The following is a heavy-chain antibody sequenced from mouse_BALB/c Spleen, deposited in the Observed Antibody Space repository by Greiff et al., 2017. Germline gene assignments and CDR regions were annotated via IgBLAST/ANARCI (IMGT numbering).Heavy chain of an antibody. CDR3: ARQTYEYDGGWFAY. CDR2: ISNGGGST. CDR1: GFTFSSYT. Sequence: DVMLVESGGGLVQPGGSLKLSCAVSGFTFSSYTMSWVRQTPEKRLEWVAYISNGGGSTYYPDTVKGRFTISRDNAKNTLYLQMSSLKSEDTAMYYCARQTYEYDGGWFAYGGRRTLVTVS. D-gene: IGHD2-4*01. V-gene: IGHV5-12-2*01. J-gene: IGHJ3*01.